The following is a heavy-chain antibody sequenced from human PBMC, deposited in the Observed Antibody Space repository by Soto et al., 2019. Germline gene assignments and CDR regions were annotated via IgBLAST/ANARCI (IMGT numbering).Heavy chain of an antibody. V-gene: IGHV1-3*01. J-gene: IGHJ4*02. CDR2: INAGDGNT. CDR1: GYTFTSYA. Sequence: QVQLVQSGAEVKKPGASVKVSCKASGYTFTSYAMHWVRQAPGQRLEWMGWINAGDGNTKYSQKFQGRVTITRDTSASTACMELISLRSEDTAVYYCARDAMTTEFDYWGQGTLVTVSS. D-gene: IGHD4-4*01. CDR3: ARDAMTTEFDY.